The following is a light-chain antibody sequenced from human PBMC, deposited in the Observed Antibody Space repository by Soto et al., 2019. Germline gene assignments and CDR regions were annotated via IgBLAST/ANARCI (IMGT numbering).Light chain of an antibody. J-gene: IGKJ2*01. CDR1: QDISNY. CDR2: ATS. V-gene: IGKV1-27*01. Sequence: DIPMTQSPSPLSASIGDRVTITCRASQDISNYVAWYQQKPGKAPNLLIYATSTLQSGVPSRFSGSGSGTDFTLAISSLQPEDVATYYCQKYNSAPYTFGQGTRLEIK. CDR3: QKYNSAPYT.